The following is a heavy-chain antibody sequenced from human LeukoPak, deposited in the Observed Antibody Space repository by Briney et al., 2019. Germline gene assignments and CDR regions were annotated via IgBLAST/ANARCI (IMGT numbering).Heavy chain of an antibody. D-gene: IGHD3-9*01. Sequence: ASVKVSCKASGYTFTGYYMHWVRQAPGQGLEWMGWINPNSGGTNYAQKFQGRVTMTRDTSISTAYMELSRLRSDDTAVYYCARDYDTLTGYYFVRAFDIWGQGTMVTVSS. CDR1: GYTFTGYY. V-gene: IGHV1-2*02. CDR2: INPNSGGT. J-gene: IGHJ3*02. CDR3: ARDYDTLTGYYFVRAFDI.